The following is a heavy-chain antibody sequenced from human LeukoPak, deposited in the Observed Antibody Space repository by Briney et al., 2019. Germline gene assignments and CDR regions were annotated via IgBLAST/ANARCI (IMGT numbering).Heavy chain of an antibody. CDR3: AKDPEYSSSWYENGAFDI. Sequence: GGSLRLSCAASGFTFSSYGMSWVRQAPGKWLEWVSAISGSGGSTYYADSVKGRFTISRDNSKNKLYLQMNSLREEDTAVYYCAKDPEYSSSWYENGAFDIWGQGTMVTVSS. CDR1: GFTFSSYG. CDR2: ISGSGGST. V-gene: IGHV3-23*01. D-gene: IGHD6-13*01. J-gene: IGHJ3*02.